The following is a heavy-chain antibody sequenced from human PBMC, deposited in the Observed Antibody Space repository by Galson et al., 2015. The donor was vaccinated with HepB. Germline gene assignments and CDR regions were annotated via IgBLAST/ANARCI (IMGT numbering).Heavy chain of an antibody. V-gene: IGHV4-34*01. CDR2: INHSGST. D-gene: IGHD3-10*01. J-gene: IGHJ6*03. CDR3: ARGRITIWYYYYYMDV. CDR1: SGYY. Sequence: SGYYWSWIRQPPGKGLEWIGEINHSGSTNYNPSLKSRVTISVDTSKNQFSLKLSSVTAADTAVYYCARGRITIWYYYYYMDVWGKGTTVTVSS.